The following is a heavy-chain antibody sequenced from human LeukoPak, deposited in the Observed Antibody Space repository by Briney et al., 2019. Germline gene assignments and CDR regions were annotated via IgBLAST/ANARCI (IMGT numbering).Heavy chain of an antibody. J-gene: IGHJ5*02. CDR1: GFPFGSYW. CDR2: MNEDGRVT. V-gene: IGHV3-74*01. CDR3: ATDLSGKEDR. Sequence: GGSLRLSRVVSGFPFGSYWMHWVRQVPGKGLVWVSRMNEDGRVTDYADSVKGRFTISRDNAKNTLYLQMNSLRADDTALYFCATDLSGKEDRWGQGTLVAVSS. D-gene: IGHD6-19*01.